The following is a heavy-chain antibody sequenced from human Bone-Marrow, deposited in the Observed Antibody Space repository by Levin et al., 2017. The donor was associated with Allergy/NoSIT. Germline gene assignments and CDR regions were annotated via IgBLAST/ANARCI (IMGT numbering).Heavy chain of an antibody. V-gene: IGHV3-48*01. D-gene: IGHD3-10*01. CDR2: ISSSSSTI. CDR3: ARDLLLWTTHAFDI. J-gene: IGHJ3*02. Sequence: GGSLRLSCAASGFTFSSYSMNWVRQAPGKGLEWVSYISSSSSTIYYADSVKGRFTISRDNAKNSLYLQMNSLRAEDTAVYYCARDLLLWTTHAFDIWGQGTMVTVSS. CDR1: GFTFSSYS.